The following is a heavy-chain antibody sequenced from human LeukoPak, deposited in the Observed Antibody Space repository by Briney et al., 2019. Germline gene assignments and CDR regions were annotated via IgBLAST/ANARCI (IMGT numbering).Heavy chain of an antibody. CDR1: GGSISSYY. CDR2: IYTSGST. Sequence: SETLSLTCTVSGGSISSYYWSWIRQPAGKGLEWIGRIYTSGSTNYNPSLKSRVTMSVDTSKNQFSLKLSSVTAADTAVYYCAREFESGAAAGTHDYWGQGTLVTVSS. D-gene: IGHD6-13*01. CDR3: AREFESGAAAGTHDY. V-gene: IGHV4-4*07. J-gene: IGHJ4*02.